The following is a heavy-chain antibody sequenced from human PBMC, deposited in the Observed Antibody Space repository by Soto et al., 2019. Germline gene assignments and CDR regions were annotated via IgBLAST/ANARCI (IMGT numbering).Heavy chain of an antibody. CDR2: INPSGGST. CDR1: GYTFTSYY. V-gene: IGHV1-46*01. Sequence: QVQLVQSGAEVKKPGASVKVSCKASGYTFTSYYMHWVRQAPGQGLEWMGIINPSGGSTSYAQKFQGRVTMTTDTSTSTVYMELSSLRSEDTAVYYCARDALPNYYDSSGYYYVGWFDPWGQGTLVTVSS. J-gene: IGHJ5*02. CDR3: ARDALPNYYDSSGYYYVGWFDP. D-gene: IGHD3-22*01.